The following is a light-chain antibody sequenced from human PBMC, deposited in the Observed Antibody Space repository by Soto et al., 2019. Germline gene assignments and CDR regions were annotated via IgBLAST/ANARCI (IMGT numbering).Light chain of an antibody. CDR2: DAS. CDR3: QQRSNWPLT. Sequence: EIVLTQSPATLSLSPGERATLSCRASQSVSSYLAWYQQKPGQAPRLLIYDASNRDTSIPARFSVSGSGTDFTLPISSLAPEDFAVYYCQQRSNWPLTFGPGTKVDIK. V-gene: IGKV3-11*01. J-gene: IGKJ3*01. CDR1: QSVSSY.